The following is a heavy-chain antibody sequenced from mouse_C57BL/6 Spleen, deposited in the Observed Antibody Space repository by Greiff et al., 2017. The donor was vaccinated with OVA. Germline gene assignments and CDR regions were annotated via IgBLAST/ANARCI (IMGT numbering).Heavy chain of an antibody. D-gene: IGHD2-4*01. CDR3: ARGNDYDYFDY. CDR1: GYTFTDYY. Sequence: VQLQQFGAELVRPGASVKLSCKASGYTFTDYYINWVKQRPGQGLEWIARIYPGSGNTYYNEKFKGKATLTAEKSSSTAYMQLSSLTSEDSAVYFCARGNDYDYFDYWGQGTTLTVSS. V-gene: IGHV1-76*01. J-gene: IGHJ2*01. CDR2: IYPGSGNT.